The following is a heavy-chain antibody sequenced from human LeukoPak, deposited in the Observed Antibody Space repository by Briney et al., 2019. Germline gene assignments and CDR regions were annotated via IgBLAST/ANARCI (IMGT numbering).Heavy chain of an antibody. D-gene: IGHD2-2*01. V-gene: IGHV4-59*12. CDR1: GGSISSYY. J-gene: IGHJ5*02. Sequence: PSETLSLTCTVSGGSISSYYWSWIRQPPGKGLEWIGYIHYSGSTNYNPSLKSRVTISVDTSKNQFSLKLSSVTAADTAVYYCARGRFGHRTHYVVPAATGFRFDPWGQGTLVTVSS. CDR3: ARGRFGHRTHYVVPAATGFRFDP. CDR2: IHYSGST.